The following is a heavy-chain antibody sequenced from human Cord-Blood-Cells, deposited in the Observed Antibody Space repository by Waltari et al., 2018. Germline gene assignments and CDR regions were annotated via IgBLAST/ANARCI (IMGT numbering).Heavy chain of an antibody. J-gene: IGHJ6*02. CDR3: ARVGTTVTTYYYYYGMDV. CDR2: IYTSGGT. D-gene: IGHD4-17*01. CDR1: GGSINSGSYY. Sequence: QVQLQESGPGLVKPSQTLSLTCTVSGGSINSGSYYWSWIRQPAGKGLEWIGYIYTSGGTNYHPTLKSRVTISVDTSKNQFSLKRSSVTAADTAVYYCARVGTTVTTYYYYYGMDVWGQGTTVTVSS. V-gene: IGHV4-61*09.